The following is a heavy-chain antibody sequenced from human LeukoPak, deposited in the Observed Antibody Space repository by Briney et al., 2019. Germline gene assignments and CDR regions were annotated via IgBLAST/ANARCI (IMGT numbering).Heavy chain of an antibody. Sequence: SETLSLTCTVSGGSISSYDWSWIRQPPGKGLEGSGYIYYSGSTNYNPSLKSRVTISVDTSKNQFSLKLSSVTAADTAVYYCARVAQYDSSGYWVVDYSDYWGQGTLVTVSS. D-gene: IGHD3-22*01. CDR2: IYYSGST. CDR3: ARVAQYDSSGYWVVDYSDY. CDR1: GGSISSYD. J-gene: IGHJ4*02. V-gene: IGHV4-59*01.